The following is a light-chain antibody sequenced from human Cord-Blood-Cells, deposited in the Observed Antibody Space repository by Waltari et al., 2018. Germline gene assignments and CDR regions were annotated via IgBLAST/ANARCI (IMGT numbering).Light chain of an antibody. J-gene: IGLJ3*02. Sequence: QSALTQPSSVSGSPGQSITISCTGTSSDVGRYNLVSWYQQHPGKAPKLMIYEGSKRPLGVSNTFCGSKSGNTASRTIAGLQAEDEADYYCCSYAGSSNGVFGGGTKLSVL. CDR2: EGS. CDR3: CSYAGSSNGV. CDR1: SSDVGRYNL. V-gene: IGLV2-23*01.